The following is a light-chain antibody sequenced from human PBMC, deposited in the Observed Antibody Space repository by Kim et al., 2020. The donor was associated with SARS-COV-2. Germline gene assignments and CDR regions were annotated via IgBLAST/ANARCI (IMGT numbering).Light chain of an antibody. CDR1: KLGDKY. V-gene: IGLV3-1*01. Sequence: PGQTASINCSGDKLGDKYASWYQQKPGQSPVLVIYEDTKRPSGIPERFSGSNSGNTATLTISGTQAMDEADYYCQAWDSSTAGVVFGGGTQLTVL. CDR3: QAWDSSTAGVV. J-gene: IGLJ2*01. CDR2: EDT.